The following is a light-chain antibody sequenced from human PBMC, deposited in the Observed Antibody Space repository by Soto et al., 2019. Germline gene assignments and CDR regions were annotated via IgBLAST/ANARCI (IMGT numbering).Light chain of an antibody. J-gene: IGKJ1*01. CDR3: QQYKKYWT. Sequence: DIQMTQSPSTLSASVGDRVAITCRASQSVGNWVAWFQQKPGKAPKLLIYDASGLQSGVPSRFSCSGSGTEFTLTISSLQPDDFATYYCQQYKKYWTFGQGTKVEIK. V-gene: IGKV1-5*01. CDR2: DAS. CDR1: QSVGNW.